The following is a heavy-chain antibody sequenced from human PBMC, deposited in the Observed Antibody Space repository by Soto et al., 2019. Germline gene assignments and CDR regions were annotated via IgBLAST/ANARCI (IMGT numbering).Heavy chain of an antibody. CDR3: ARGGSSGWYGY. Sequence: QVQLVQSGAAVKKPGSSVKVSCKASGGTFSSYTISWVRQAPGQGLEWMGRIIPILGIANYAQKFQGRVTITADKSTSTAYMELSSLRSEDTAVYYCARGGSSGWYGYWGQGTLVTVSS. CDR1: GGTFSSYT. D-gene: IGHD6-19*01. CDR2: IIPILGIA. V-gene: IGHV1-69*02. J-gene: IGHJ4*02.